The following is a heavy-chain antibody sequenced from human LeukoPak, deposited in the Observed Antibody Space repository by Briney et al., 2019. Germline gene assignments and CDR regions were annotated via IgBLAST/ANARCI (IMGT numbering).Heavy chain of an antibody. V-gene: IGHV4-39*01. CDR2: IYYSGST. Sequence: PSETLSLTCTVSGGSISSSSYYWGWIRQPPGKGLEWIGSIYYSGSTYYNPSLKGRVTISVDTSKNQFSLKLSSVTAADTAVYYCARLRDGYNYFDYWGQGTLVTVSS. D-gene: IGHD5-24*01. CDR1: GGSISSSSYY. CDR3: ARLRDGYNYFDY. J-gene: IGHJ4*02.